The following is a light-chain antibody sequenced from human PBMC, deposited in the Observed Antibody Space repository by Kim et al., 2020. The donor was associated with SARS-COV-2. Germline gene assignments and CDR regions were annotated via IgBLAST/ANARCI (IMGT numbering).Light chain of an antibody. CDR2: EAS. CDR3: CSYAGSVV. J-gene: IGLJ2*01. V-gene: IGLV2-23*01. CDR1: SSDVGSYNL. Sequence: SPGQSITISCTGTSSDVGSYNLVSWYQQHPGKAPKLMIYEASKRPSGVSNRFSGSKSGNTASLTISGLQAEDEGDYYCCSYAGSVVFGGGTQLTVL.